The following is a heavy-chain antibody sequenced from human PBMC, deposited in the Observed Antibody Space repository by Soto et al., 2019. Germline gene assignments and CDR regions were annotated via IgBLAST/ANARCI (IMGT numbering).Heavy chain of an antibody. J-gene: IGHJ4*02. Sequence: HLQLQESGPGLVKPSETLSLTCTVSGGSISSSTFYWGWIRQPPGKGLEWIGSVYYDGTTYYNPSLRSRVTISVDTSKNQFSLKMSSVTAADTAAYYCAYFDWLPYWGQGTLVTVSS. CDR3: AYFDWLPY. D-gene: IGHD3-9*01. CDR1: GGSISSSTFY. V-gene: IGHV4-39*01. CDR2: VYYDGTT.